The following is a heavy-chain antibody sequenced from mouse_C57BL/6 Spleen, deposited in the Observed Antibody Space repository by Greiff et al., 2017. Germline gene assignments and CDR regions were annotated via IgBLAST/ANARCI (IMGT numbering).Heavy chain of an antibody. J-gene: IGHJ4*01. D-gene: IGHD3-3*01. CDR1: GYSITSGYY. CDR2: ISYDGSN. Sequence: VQLQQSGPGLVKPSQSLSLTCSVTGYSITSGYYWNWIRQFPGNKLEWMGYISYDGSNNYNPSLKNRISITRDTSKNQFFLKLNSVTTEDTSTYDCARAGQGYAMDYWGQGTSVTVSS. CDR3: ARAGQGYAMDY. V-gene: IGHV3-6*01.